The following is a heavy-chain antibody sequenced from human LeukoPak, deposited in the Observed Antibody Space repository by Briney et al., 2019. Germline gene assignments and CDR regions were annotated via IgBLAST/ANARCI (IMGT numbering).Heavy chain of an antibody. CDR2: INPNSGGT. V-gene: IGHV1-2*02. D-gene: IGHD3-22*01. CDR1: GYTFTSYY. CDR3: ARAAMIVGGGRHWFDP. Sequence: GASVKVSCKASGYTFTSYYMHWVRQAPGQGLEWMGWINPNSGGTNYAQKFQGRVTMTRDTSISTAYMELSRLRSDDTAVYYCARAAMIVGGGRHWFDPWGQGTLVTVSS. J-gene: IGHJ5*02.